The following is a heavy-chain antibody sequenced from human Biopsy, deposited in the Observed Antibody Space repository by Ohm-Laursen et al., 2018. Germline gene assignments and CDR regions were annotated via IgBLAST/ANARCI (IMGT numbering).Heavy chain of an antibody. D-gene: IGHD6-6*01. V-gene: IGHV1-8*02. CDR3: ARGYSRRVSIFEASIYWFDT. Sequence: GSSVKVSCKASGGTFTNHAVNWVRQARGQGLEWMGWMIPSSGKTGYAQRFQGRVTLTMNTSISTAYMELSGLRSEDTAVYFCARGYSRRVSIFEASIYWFDTWGQGTLVTVSS. CDR2: MIPSSGKT. J-gene: IGHJ5*02. CDR1: GGTFTNHA.